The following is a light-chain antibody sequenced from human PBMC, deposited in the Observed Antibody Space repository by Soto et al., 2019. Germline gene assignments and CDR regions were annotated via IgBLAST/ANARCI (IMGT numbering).Light chain of an antibody. CDR2: DVS. V-gene: IGLV2-14*01. J-gene: IGLJ1*01. CDR3: SSYTGSTTLYV. CDR1: SSDVGAYNY. Sequence: QSALTQPASVSGSPGQSITISCTGTSSDVGAYNYVSWYQQHPGKAPKLMSYDVSNRPSGVSNRFSGSKSGNTASLTISGLPAEDEADYYCSSYTGSTTLYVFGTGTKLTVL.